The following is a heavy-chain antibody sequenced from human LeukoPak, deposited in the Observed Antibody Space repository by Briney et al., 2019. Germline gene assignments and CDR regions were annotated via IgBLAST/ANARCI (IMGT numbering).Heavy chain of an antibody. Sequence: PSETLSLTCTVSGGSLSSYYWSWIRQPPRKGLEWIGYIHYSGSTNYNPSLKGRVTMSVDTSKNQFALKLSSLTAADTAVYYCARVLGSSPGYFDYWGQGTLVTVSS. D-gene: IGHD6-13*01. CDR1: GGSLSSYY. CDR3: ARVLGSSPGYFDY. J-gene: IGHJ4*02. V-gene: IGHV4-59*12. CDR2: IHYSGST.